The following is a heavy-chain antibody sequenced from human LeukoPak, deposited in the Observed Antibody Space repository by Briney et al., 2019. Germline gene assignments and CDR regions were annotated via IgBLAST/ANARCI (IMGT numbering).Heavy chain of an antibody. CDR3: ARDSTAMVLKIDY. CDR2: IIPILGIA. V-gene: IGHV1-69*04. J-gene: IGHJ4*02. Sequence: SVKVSCKASGGTFSSYAISWVRQAPGQGLEWMGRIIPILGIANYAQKFQGRVTITADKSTSTAYMELSSLRSEDTAVYYCARDSTAMVLKIDYWGQGTLVTVSS. D-gene: IGHD5-18*01. CDR1: GGTFSSYA.